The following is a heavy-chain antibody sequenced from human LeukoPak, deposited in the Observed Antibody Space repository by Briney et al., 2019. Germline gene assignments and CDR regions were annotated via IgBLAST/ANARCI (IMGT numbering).Heavy chain of an antibody. CDR3: ARTSSSGLVGGYYFDY. Sequence: SETLSLTCTVSGYFISSGYYWGWIRQPPGKGLQWIGSIHHSGSTYYNPSLKSRVTISVDTSKNQFSLKLSSVTAADTAVYYCARTSSSGLVGGYYFDYWGQGTLVTVSS. V-gene: IGHV4-38-2*02. CDR2: IHHSGST. J-gene: IGHJ4*02. D-gene: IGHD6-19*01. CDR1: GYFISSGYY.